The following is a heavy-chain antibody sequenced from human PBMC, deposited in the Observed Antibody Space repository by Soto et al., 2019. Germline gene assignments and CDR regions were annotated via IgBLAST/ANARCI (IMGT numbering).Heavy chain of an antibody. D-gene: IGHD5-12*01. Sequence: VQLVESGGSVVQRGGSLRLSCAASGLAFSAFGVRWVRQTPGKGLELVAFISSHGDKRYYGDSVQGRFTVSRDDYKNILYLHMTSLRHEDTAVYYCAKDSMASCYDDYLDFWGQGTPVTVSS. J-gene: IGHJ4*02. V-gene: IGHV3-30*18. CDR2: ISSHGDKR. CDR3: AKDSMASCYDDYLDF. CDR1: GLAFSAFG.